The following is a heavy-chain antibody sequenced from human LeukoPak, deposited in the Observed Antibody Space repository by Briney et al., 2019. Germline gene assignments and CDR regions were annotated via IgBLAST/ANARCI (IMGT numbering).Heavy chain of an antibody. CDR3: ANLAVAAPDYFDY. Sequence: PSETLSLTCTVSGYSISSGYYWGWIRQPPGKGLEWIGSIYHSGSTYYNPSLKSRVTIPVDTSKNQFSLKLSSVTAADTAVYYCANLAVAAPDYFDYWGQGTLVTVSS. CDR2: IYHSGST. D-gene: IGHD6-19*01. J-gene: IGHJ4*02. CDR1: GYSISSGYY. V-gene: IGHV4-38-2*02.